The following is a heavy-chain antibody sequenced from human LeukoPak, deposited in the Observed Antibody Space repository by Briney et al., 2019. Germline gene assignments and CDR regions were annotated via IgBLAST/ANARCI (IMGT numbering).Heavy chain of an antibody. Sequence: GGSLRLSCAASGFTFSSYSMNWVRQAPGKGLEWVSSISSSSYIYYADSVKGRFTISRDNSKNTLYLQMNSLRAEDTAVYYCAKEHYYDSSGYYNYFDYWGQGTLVTVSS. V-gene: IGHV3-21*04. CDR2: ISSSSYI. CDR1: GFTFSSYS. D-gene: IGHD3-22*01. CDR3: AKEHYYDSSGYYNYFDY. J-gene: IGHJ4*02.